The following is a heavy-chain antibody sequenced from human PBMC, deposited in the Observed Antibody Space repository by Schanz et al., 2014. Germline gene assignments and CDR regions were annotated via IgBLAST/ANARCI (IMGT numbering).Heavy chain of an antibody. J-gene: IGHJ2*01. D-gene: IGHD3-3*01. CDR1: GFTFTNYA. V-gene: IGHV3-23*01. CDR3: ARDRGSGGQNWYFDL. Sequence: DVQLLESGGGLVQPGGSLRLSCAASGFTFTNYAMSWVRQAPGKGLEWVSAMNESHSTIYYADSVRGRFTISRDNAENTLLLQMNSLEAEDTAVYYCARDRGSGGQNWYFDLWGRGTLVTVSS. CDR2: MNESHSTI.